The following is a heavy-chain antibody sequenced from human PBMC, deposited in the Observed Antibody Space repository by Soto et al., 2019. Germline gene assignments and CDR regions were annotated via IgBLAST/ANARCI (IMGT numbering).Heavy chain of an antibody. J-gene: IGHJ3*02. CDR3: ARVGGRDGYNDAFDI. V-gene: IGHV3-66*01. D-gene: IGHD5-12*01. CDR2: IYSGGST. Sequence: GGSLRLSCAASGFTVSSNYMSWVRQAPGKGLEWVSVIYSGGSTYYADSVKGRFTISRDNSKNTLYLQMNSLRAEDTAVYYCARVGGRDGYNDAFDIWGQGTMVTVSS. CDR1: GFTVSSNY.